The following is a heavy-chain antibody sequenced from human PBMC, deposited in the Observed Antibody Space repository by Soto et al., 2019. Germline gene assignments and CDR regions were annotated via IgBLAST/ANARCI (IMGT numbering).Heavy chain of an antibody. J-gene: IGHJ3*02. V-gene: IGHV1-8*01. CDR1: GYTLTSHD. Sequence: QVQLVQSGAEVKKPGASVKVSCKTSGYTLTSHDIDWVRQATGHRLEWMGWMNPNSGNTGYAQKFQGRVTMTRDTSISTGYMEQSGLRSDDTAVYYWARGHYYDSSGHYGFAAFDIWGQGTLVTVSS. CDR2: MNPNSGNT. CDR3: ARGHYYDSSGHYGFAAFDI. D-gene: IGHD3-22*01.